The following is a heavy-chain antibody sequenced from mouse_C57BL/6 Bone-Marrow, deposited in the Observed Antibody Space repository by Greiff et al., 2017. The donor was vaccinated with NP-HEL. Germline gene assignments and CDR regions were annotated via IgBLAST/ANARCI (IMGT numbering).Heavy chain of an antibody. CDR1: GYTFTSYW. CDR3: ALGPWFAY. CDR2: IDPSDSYT. D-gene: IGHD4-1*01. V-gene: IGHV1-69*01. J-gene: IGHJ3*01. Sequence: QVQLQQPGAELVMPGASVKLSCKASGYTFTSYWMHWVKQRPGQGLEWIGEIDPSDSYTNYNQKFKGKSTLTVDKSSSTAYMQLSSRTSEDSAVYYCALGPWFAYWGQGTLVTVSA.